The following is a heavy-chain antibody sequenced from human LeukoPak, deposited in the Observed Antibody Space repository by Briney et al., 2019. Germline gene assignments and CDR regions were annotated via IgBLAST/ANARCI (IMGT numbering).Heavy chain of an antibody. CDR1: GFTFDDYA. J-gene: IGHJ6*03. Sequence: GGSLRLSCAASGFTFDDYAMHWVRQAPGKGLEWVSLISWDGGSTYYADSVKGRFTISRDNSKNSLYLQMNSLRAEDTALYYCAKSGPFDYYYYMHVWGKGTTVTVSS. CDR3: AKSGPFDYYYYMHV. D-gene: IGHD3-16*01. CDR2: ISWDGGST. V-gene: IGHV3-43D*04.